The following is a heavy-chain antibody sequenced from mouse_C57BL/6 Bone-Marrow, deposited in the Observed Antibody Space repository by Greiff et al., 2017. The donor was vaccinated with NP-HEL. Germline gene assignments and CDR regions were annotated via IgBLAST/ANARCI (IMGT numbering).Heavy chain of an antibody. J-gene: IGHJ3*01. Sequence: VQLQQSGAELARPGASVKLSCKASGYTFTSYGLSWVKQRTGQGLEWIGEISPRSGNTYYIEKVKGKATLTADKSSSTAYMELRSLTSEDSAVYFCARQAWFAYWGQGTLVTVSA. V-gene: IGHV1-81*01. CDR1: GYTFTSYG. CDR3: ARQAWFAY. CDR2: ISPRSGNT.